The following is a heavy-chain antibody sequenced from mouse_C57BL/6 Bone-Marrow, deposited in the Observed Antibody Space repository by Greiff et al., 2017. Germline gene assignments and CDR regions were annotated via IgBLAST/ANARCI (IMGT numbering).Heavy chain of an antibody. Sequence: QVQLQQPGAELVKPGASVKMSCKASGYTFTSYWITWVKQRPGQGLEWIGDIYPGSGSTNYNEKFKSKATLTVDTSSSTASMQLSSLTSEDSAVYYCARGEITTVVHYWGQGTTLTVSS. CDR2: IYPGSGST. D-gene: IGHD1-1*01. CDR3: ARGEITTVVHY. CDR1: GYTFTSYW. V-gene: IGHV1-55*01. J-gene: IGHJ2*01.